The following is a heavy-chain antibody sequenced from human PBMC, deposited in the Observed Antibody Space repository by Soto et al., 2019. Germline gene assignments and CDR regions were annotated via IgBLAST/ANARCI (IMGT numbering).Heavy chain of an antibody. Sequence: ASGKVSCKASGYTFTSYDINWVRQATGQGLEWMGWMNPNSGNTGYAQKFQGRVTMTRNTSISTAYMELSSLRSEDTAVYYCARMKYCSSTSCNQKGFDPWGQGTLVTVSS. CDR3: ARMKYCSSTSCNQKGFDP. CDR1: GYTFTSYD. J-gene: IGHJ5*02. CDR2: MNPNSGNT. D-gene: IGHD2-2*01. V-gene: IGHV1-8*01.